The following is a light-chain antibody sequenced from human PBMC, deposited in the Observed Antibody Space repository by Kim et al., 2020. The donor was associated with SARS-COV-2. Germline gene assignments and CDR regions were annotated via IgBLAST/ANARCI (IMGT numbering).Light chain of an antibody. CDR2: NDN. V-gene: IGLV1-44*01. CDR3: AAWDDSLSGWV. Sequence: GQRVTISCFGSSSNIGGNSVNWYQQLPGTAPKLLIYNDNQWPSGVPDRFSGAKSGTSASLAISGLQSEDEADYYCAAWDDSLSGWVFGGGTQLTVL. CDR1: SSNIGGNS. J-gene: IGLJ3*02.